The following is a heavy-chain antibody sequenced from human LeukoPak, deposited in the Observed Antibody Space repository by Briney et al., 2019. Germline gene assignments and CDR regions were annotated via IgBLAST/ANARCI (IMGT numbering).Heavy chain of an antibody. J-gene: IGHJ4*02. CDR2: IYYSGST. V-gene: IGHV4-59*08. CDR1: GGSFSGYY. CDR3: AGVTTDEKSDY. D-gene: IGHD4-17*01. Sequence: SETLSLTCAVYGGSFSGYYWSWIRQPPGKGLEWIGYIYYSGSTNYNPSLKSRVTISVDTSKNQFSLKLSSVTAADTAVYYCAGVTTDEKSDYWGQGTLVTVSS.